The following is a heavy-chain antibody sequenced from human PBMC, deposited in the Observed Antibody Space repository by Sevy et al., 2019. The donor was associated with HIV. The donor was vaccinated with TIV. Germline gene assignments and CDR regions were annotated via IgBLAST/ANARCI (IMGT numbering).Heavy chain of an antibody. CDR3: AREAGSSSFDY. D-gene: IGHD6-13*01. Sequence: GGSLRLSCAATGFTVTSNYMSWVRRGPGKGLEWVSGFYNGDSTQYADSVKGRFTISRDKSNNTLYLQMDSLRAEDTAVYYCAREAGSSSFDYWGQGTLVTVSS. CDR2: FYNGDST. J-gene: IGHJ4*02. CDR1: GFTVTSNY. V-gene: IGHV3-53*01.